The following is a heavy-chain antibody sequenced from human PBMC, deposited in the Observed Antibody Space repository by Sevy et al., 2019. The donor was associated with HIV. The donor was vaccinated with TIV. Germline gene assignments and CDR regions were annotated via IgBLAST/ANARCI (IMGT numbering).Heavy chain of an antibody. CDR2: ISSSGSTI. V-gene: IGHV3-11*01. CDR1: GLTFSDYY. J-gene: IGHJ6*02. Sequence: GGSLRLSCAASGLTFSDYYMSWIRQAPGKGLEWVSYISSSGSTIYYADSVKGRFTISRDNAKNSLYLQMNSLRAEDTAVYYCARDRGSTYYDILTGYYHYYYYGMDVWGQGTTVTVSS. CDR3: ARDRGSTYYDILTGYYHYYYYGMDV. D-gene: IGHD3-9*01.